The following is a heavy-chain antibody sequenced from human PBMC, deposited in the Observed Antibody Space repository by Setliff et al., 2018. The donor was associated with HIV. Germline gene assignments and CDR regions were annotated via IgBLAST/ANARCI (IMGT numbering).Heavy chain of an antibody. Sequence: GGSLRLSCAASGFTFDDYAMHWVRQAPGKGLEWVSGISWNSGSIGYVDSVKGRFTISRDNAKNSLYLQMNSLRAEDTAVYYCARAWDYLWGSSYDYWGQGTLVTVSS. V-gene: IGHV3-9*01. CDR3: ARAWDYLWGSSYDY. CDR2: ISWNSGSI. J-gene: IGHJ4*02. CDR1: GFTFDDYA. D-gene: IGHD3-16*01.